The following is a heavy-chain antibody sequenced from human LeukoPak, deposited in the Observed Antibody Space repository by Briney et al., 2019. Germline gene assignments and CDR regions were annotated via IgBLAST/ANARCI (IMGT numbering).Heavy chain of an antibody. CDR2: ISGGGSST. D-gene: IGHD1-26*01. CDR1: GFSFNSYA. V-gene: IGHV3-23*01. CDR3: ARRGVQGYMDV. Sequence: GGSLRLSCAASGFSFNSYAMTWVRQAPGKGPEWVSAISGGGSSTYYAASVKGRFTISRDTVKNTFSLQMNNLRADDTAVYFCARRGVQGYMDVWGKGTTVTVSS. J-gene: IGHJ6*03.